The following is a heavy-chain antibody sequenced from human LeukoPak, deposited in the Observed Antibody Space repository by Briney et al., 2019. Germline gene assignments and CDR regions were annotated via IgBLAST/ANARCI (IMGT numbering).Heavy chain of an antibody. V-gene: IGHV3-7*01. D-gene: IGHD5-18*01. CDR2: IKQDGSET. J-gene: IGHJ4*02. Sequence: GGSLRLSCGASGLTFSSYWMSWVRQAPGKGLEWVASIKQDGSETYYVDSVKGRFTISRDNAKNSLFLQMSSLRAEDTAVYYCAREESTAMVWDYWGQGTLVTVSS. CDR1: GLTFSSYW. CDR3: AREESTAMVWDY.